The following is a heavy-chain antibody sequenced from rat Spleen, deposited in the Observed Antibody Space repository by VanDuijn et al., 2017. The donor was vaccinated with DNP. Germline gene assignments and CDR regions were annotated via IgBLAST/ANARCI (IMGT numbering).Heavy chain of an antibody. Sequence: EVQLVESGGGLVQPGRSLKLSCAASGFTFSNYGMAWVRQAPKKGLEWVATISTSGGSTYYRDSVKGRFTISRDNAKSTLYLQMDSLRSEDTATYYCTTPTTEGIGGYFDYWGQGVMVTVSS. D-gene: IGHD1-11*01. CDR2: ISTSGGST. J-gene: IGHJ2*01. CDR1: GFTFSNYG. CDR3: TTPTTEGIGGYFDY. V-gene: IGHV5-27*01.